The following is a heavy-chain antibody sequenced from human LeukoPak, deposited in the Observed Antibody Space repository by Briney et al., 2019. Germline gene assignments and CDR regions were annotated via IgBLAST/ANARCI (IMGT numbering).Heavy chain of an antibody. CDR3: AREIAEAGTTELDY. V-gene: IGHV3-48*03. CDR2: ISSSGSTI. J-gene: IGHJ4*02. Sequence: PGGSLRLSCAASGFTFSSYEMNWVRQPPGKGLEWVSYISSSGSTIYYADSVKGRFTISRDNAKNSLYLQMNSLRAEDTAVYYCAREIAEAGTTELDYWGQGTLVTVSS. CDR1: GFTFSSYE. D-gene: IGHD6-19*01.